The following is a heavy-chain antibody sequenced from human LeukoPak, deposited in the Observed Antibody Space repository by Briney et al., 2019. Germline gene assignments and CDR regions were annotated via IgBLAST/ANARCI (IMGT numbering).Heavy chain of an antibody. CDR2: ISSSSTYI. V-gene: IGHV3-21*01. Sequence: GGSLRLSCAASGFTFITYSMNWVRQAPGKGLEWVSSISSSSTYIYYADSVKGRFNISRDNAKNSLYLQMNSLRAEDTAVYYCAYYYDSSGYYYEDYWGQGTLVTVSS. CDR3: AYYYDSSGYYYEDY. D-gene: IGHD3-22*01. CDR1: GFTFITYS. J-gene: IGHJ4*02.